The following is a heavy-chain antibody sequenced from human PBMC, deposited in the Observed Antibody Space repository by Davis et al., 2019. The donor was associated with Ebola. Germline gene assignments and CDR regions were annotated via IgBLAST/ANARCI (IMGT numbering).Heavy chain of an antibody. Sequence: SQTLSLTCAISGDSVSSRSAAWNWIRQSPSRGLEWLGKTYYRSKWYTDYALSVKSRITINPDTSKNQFSLQLNSVTPEDTAVYYCASSSGYGRNWFDPWGQGTLVTVSS. CDR2: TYYRSKWYT. D-gene: IGHD5-12*01. CDR3: ASSSGYGRNWFDP. V-gene: IGHV6-1*01. CDR1: GDSVSSRSAA. J-gene: IGHJ5*02.